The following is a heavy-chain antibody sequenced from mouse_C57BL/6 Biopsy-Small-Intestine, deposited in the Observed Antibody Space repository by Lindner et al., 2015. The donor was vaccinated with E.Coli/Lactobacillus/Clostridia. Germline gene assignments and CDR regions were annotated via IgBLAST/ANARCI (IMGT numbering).Heavy chain of an antibody. J-gene: IGHJ4*01. Sequence: SVKVSCKASGYTFTGYYIHWVRQGPGQGLEWMGWINPNSGDTNYAQKFQGRVTMTRDTSINTAYMELSSLRSDDTAVYYCARRITGTTFDPWGQGTLVTVSS. D-gene: IGHD4-1*01. CDR1: GYTFTGYY. CDR3: ARRITGTTFDP. CDR2: INPNSGDT. V-gene: IGHV1-66*01.